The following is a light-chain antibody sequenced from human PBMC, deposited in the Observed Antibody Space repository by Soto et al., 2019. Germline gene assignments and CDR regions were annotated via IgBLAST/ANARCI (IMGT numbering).Light chain of an antibody. CDR2: AAS. J-gene: IGKJ3*01. CDR1: QGISNY. CDR3: QKYNSAPFT. V-gene: IGKV1-27*01. Sequence: DIQMTQSPSSLSASVGDRVTITCRASQGISNYLAWYQQKPGKVPKLLIYAASTLQSEVPSRFSGSGSGTDLTLTNSSLQHADVATYYCQKYNSAPFTYIPGTKVHIK.